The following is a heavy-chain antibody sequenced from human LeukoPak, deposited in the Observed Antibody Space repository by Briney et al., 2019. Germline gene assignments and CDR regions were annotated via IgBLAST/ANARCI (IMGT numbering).Heavy chain of an antibody. J-gene: IGHJ4*02. D-gene: IGHD1-7*01. CDR1: GLTFSIYW. V-gene: IGHV3-7*01. Sequence: GGSLRLSCVASGLTFSIYWMSWVRQAPGKGLEWVANIKQDGSEKYYVDSVKGRFTISRDNAKNSLYLQMNSLRAEDTAIYFCAREDDWNYEDYWGQGTLVTVSS. CDR2: IKQDGSEK. CDR3: AREDDWNYEDY.